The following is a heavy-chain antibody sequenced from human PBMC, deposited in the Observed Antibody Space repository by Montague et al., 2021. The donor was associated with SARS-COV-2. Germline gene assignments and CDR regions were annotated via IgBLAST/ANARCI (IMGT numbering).Heavy chain of an antibody. D-gene: IGHD3-9*01. V-gene: IGHV4-31*03. CDR1: SGSISSGGYH. CDR3: ARQLRYYDWRADY. CDR2: IYYSGKT. J-gene: IGHJ4*02. Sequence: TLSLTCTVSSGSISSGGYHWSWIRQFPGKALEWIGYIYYSGKTLYNASLKSRVTLAMDTSKSQLSLRLTSVTAADTAVYYCARQLRYYDWRADYWGQGTLVSVSS.